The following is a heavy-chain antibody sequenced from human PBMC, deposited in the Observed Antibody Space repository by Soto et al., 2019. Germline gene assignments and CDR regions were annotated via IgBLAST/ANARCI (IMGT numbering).Heavy chain of an antibody. V-gene: IGHV3-23*01. CDR3: AKARGSYYDFWSGYYISV. CDR2: ISGSGGST. CDR1: GFTFSSYA. D-gene: IGHD3-3*01. J-gene: IGHJ4*02. Sequence: GGSLRLSCAASGFTFSSYAMSWVRQAPGKGLEWVSAISGSGGSTYYADSVKGRFTISRDNSKNTLYLQMNSLRAEDTAVYYCAKARGSYYDFWSGYYISVWGQGTLVTVSS.